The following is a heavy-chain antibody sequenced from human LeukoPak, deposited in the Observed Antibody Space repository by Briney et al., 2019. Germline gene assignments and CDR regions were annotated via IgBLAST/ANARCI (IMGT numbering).Heavy chain of an antibody. CDR2: IYGSGTT. Sequence: GGSLRLSCAASGFTVSSSYMSWVRQAPGKGLEWISVIYGSGTTYYADSVKGRFTTSRDNSKNTLFLQMNSLRAEDTAVYYCARDAGFRGTPDYWGQGTLVTVSS. CDR1: GFTVSSSY. CDR3: ARDAGFRGTPDY. J-gene: IGHJ4*02. V-gene: IGHV3-66*01. D-gene: IGHD2-15*01.